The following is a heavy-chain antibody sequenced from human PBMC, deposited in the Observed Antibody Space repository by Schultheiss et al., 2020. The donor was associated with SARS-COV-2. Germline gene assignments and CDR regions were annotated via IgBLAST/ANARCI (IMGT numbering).Heavy chain of an antibody. D-gene: IGHD1-7*01. CDR2: ISSSSSTI. J-gene: IGHJ4*02. CDR3: AKLHGPFDY. V-gene: IGHV3-48*01. Sequence: GGSLRLSCAASGFTFSSYAMSWIRQAPGKGLEWVSYISSSSSTIYYADSVKGRFTISRDNSKNTLYLQMNSLRAEDTAVYYCAKLHGPFDYWGQGTLVTVSS. CDR1: GFTFSSYA.